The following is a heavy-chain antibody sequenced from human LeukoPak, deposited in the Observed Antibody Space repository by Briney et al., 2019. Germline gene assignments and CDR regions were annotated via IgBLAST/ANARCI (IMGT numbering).Heavy chain of an antibody. V-gene: IGHV1-46*01. CDR1: GYTFTSYY. CDR3: ARLMVRGESY. CDR2: INPSGGST. J-gene: IGHJ4*02. D-gene: IGHD3-10*01. Sequence: ASVKVSCKASGYTFTSYYMHWVRQAPGQGLEWMGIINPSGGSTSYAQKFQGRVTITRDTSASTVYMELSSLRSEDTAVYYCARLMVRGESYWGQGTLVTVSS.